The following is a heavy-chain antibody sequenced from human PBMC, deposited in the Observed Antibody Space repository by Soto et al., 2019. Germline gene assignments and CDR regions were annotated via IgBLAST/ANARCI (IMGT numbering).Heavy chain of an antibody. Sequence: QVQLVESGGGLVRPGGSLRLSCAASGFTFSDYYMSWIRQAPGKGLEWVSYISSSSSYTNYADSVKGRFTISRDNAKNAVYLQMSSLRAEDTAVYYCARDFLGRRISDYWGQGTLVTVSS. V-gene: IGHV3-11*06. CDR3: ARDFLGRRISDY. CDR1: GFTFSDYY. CDR2: ISSSSSYT. J-gene: IGHJ4*02. D-gene: IGHD3-16*01.